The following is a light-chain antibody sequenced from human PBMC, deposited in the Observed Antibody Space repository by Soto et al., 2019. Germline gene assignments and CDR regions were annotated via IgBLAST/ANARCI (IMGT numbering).Light chain of an antibody. CDR2: AAS. J-gene: IGKJ2*01. V-gene: IGKV1-39*01. CDR3: QQSYITPYT. Sequence: DIQMTQSTSSLSASVRDTVTITCRASQSISVHLNWYQQKPGEVPKLLIYAASNLHSGVPSRFSGSGSETDFALTISSLQPEDFATYYCQQSYITPYTFGQGTRLEIK. CDR1: QSISVH.